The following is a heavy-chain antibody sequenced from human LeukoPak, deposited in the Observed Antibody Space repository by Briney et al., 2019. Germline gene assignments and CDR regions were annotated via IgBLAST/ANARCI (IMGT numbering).Heavy chain of an antibody. V-gene: IGHV1-69*06. CDR3: ARNYGSGSYAFGKYYMDV. Sequence: SVKVSCKASGYTFTGYYMHWVRQAPGQGLEWMGGIIPIFGTANYAQKFQGRVTITADKSTSTAYMELSSLRSEDTAVYYCARNYGSGSYAFGKYYMDVWGKGTTVTVSS. D-gene: IGHD3-10*01. CDR2: IIPIFGTA. J-gene: IGHJ6*03. CDR1: GYTFTGYY.